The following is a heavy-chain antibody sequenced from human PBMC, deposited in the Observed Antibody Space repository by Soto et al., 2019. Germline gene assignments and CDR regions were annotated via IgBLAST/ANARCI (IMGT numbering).Heavy chain of an antibody. V-gene: IGHV3-23*01. D-gene: IGHD3-22*01. CDR2: ISGGGGTT. CDR3: AKGKVAYDNSGLQYFYYFPMNV. J-gene: IGHJ6*02. Sequence: EVQLLESGGDLVQPGGSLRLSCAASEFTFSSYAMNWVRQAPGKGLEWVSVISGGGGTTYYADSVKGRFRISRDNSKNTLYLQMHSLRVEDTAVYYCAKGKVAYDNSGLQYFYYFPMNVWGQGTTVTVSS. CDR1: EFTFSSYA.